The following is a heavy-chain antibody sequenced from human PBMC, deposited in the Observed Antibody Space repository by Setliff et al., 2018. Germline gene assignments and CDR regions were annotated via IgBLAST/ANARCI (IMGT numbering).Heavy chain of an antibody. D-gene: IGHD2-2*01. CDR3: ARDRYCSSASCYATQYNWFDP. Sequence: GGSLRLSCAASGFTFSSYNMNWVRQAPGKGLEWVSYISSSGSTIYYADSVKGRFTISRDNAKNSLYLQMNSLRAEDTAVYYCARDRYCSSASCYATQYNWFDPWAREPWSPSPQ. CDR1: GFTFSSYN. CDR2: ISSSGSTI. J-gene: IGHJ5*02. V-gene: IGHV3-48*01.